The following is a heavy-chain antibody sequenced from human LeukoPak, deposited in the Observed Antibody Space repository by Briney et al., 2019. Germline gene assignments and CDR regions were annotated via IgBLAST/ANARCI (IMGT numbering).Heavy chain of an antibody. CDR2: MNPNTGNS. J-gene: IGHJ5*02. V-gene: IGHV1-8*01. CDR3: ARKTCTTTSCLHP. CDR1: GYTFTSYD. D-gene: IGHD2-2*01. Sequence: ASVRVSCKASGYTFTSYDINWVRQAAGQGLEWMGWMNPNTGNSGYAQRFQGRVTLTRDTSIDTAYMELSSLGSEDTAVYYCARKTCTTTSCLHPWGQGTLVTVSS.